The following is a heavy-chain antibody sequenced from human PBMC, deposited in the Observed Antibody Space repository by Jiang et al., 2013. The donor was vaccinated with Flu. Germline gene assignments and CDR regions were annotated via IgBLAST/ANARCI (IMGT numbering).Heavy chain of an antibody. CDR3: ARGTIFGVVEAAFDY. CDR1: GFTFSSYG. CDR2: IWYDGSNK. Sequence: VQLLESGGGVVQPGRSLRLSCAASGFTFSSYGMHWVRQAPGKGLEWVAVIWYDGSNKYYADSVKGRFTISRDNSKNTLYLQMNSLRAEDTAVYYCARGTIFGVVEAAFDYWGQGTLVTVSS. J-gene: IGHJ4*02. D-gene: IGHD3-3*01. V-gene: IGHV3-33*01.